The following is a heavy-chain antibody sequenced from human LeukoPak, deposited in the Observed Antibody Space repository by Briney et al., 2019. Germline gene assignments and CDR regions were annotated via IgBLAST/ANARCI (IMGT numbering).Heavy chain of an antibody. CDR2: IKQDGSEK. J-gene: IGHJ4*02. Sequence: HTGGSLRLSCAASGFTFSSYWMSWVRQAPGKGLEWVANIKQDGSEKYYVDSVKGRFTISRDNAKNSLYLQMNSLRAEDTAVYYCAGDYHDDTVSLFDYWGQGTLVTVSS. V-gene: IGHV3-7*01. D-gene: IGHD3-22*01. CDR1: GFTFSSYW. CDR3: AGDYHDDTVSLFDY.